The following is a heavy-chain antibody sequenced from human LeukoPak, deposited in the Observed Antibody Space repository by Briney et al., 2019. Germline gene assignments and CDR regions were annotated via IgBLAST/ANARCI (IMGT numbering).Heavy chain of an antibody. V-gene: IGHV3-7*01. CDR3: ATDRDNSDWQKRFDS. D-gene: IGHD2-21*02. CDR1: GFTFSTYW. CDR2: INQDASEI. J-gene: IGHJ4*02. Sequence: GGSLRLSCAASGFTFSTYWMTWYRQAPGKGLEWVGNINQDASEINYVDSVRGRFTISRDNAKNSLHLQMNSLRAEDTAVYYCATDRDNSDWQKRFDSWGQGTLVTVTP.